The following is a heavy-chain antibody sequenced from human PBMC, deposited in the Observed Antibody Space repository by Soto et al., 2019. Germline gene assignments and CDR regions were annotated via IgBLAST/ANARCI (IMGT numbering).Heavy chain of an antibody. CDR3: APLSVSLSGPYGIHV. Sequence: CLTCSVSGYSVTSSDYYWAWIRQPPGKGLEWIGSMFYSGLTYYNPSLKSRVTLSVDTSKNQFSVRLNSVTAADTAVYYCAPLSVSLSGPYGIHVWGQGTTVTVSS. CDR1: GYSVTSSDYY. J-gene: IGHJ6*02. CDR2: MFYSGLT. V-gene: IGHV4-39*01. D-gene: IGHD2-15*01.